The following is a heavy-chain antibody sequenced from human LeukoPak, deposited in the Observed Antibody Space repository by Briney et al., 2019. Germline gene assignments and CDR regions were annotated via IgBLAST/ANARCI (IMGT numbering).Heavy chain of an antibody. CDR2: MNPNSGNT. J-gene: IGHJ4*02. V-gene: IGHV1-8*01. Sequence: GASVKVSCKTSGYTFPSYDINWVRQATGQGLEWMGWMNPNSGNTGYAQKFQGRVTITRNTSITTAYMELSSLRSEDTAVYYCATVRSGYYSYWGQGTLVTVSS. CDR3: ATVRSGYYSY. D-gene: IGHD3-22*01. CDR1: GYTFPSYD.